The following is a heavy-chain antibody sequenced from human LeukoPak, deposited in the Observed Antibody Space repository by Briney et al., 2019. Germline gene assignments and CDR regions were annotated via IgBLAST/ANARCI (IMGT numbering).Heavy chain of an antibody. CDR1: GFTFSTYW. D-gene: IGHD5-18*01. J-gene: IGHJ4*02. CDR2: IKEDGSST. Sequence: GGSLRLSCAASGFTFSTYWMHWVRQAPGKGLVWVSAIKEDGSSTTYVDSVKGRFTISRDNAKNSLYLQMNSLRAEDTALYYCAKDRVYSYGYDNYFDYWGQGTLVTVSS. CDR3: AKDRVYSYGYDNYFDY. V-gene: IGHV3-74*01.